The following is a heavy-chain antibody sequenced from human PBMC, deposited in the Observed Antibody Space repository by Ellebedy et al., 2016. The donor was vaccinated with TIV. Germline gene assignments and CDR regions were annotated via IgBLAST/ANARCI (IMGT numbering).Heavy chain of an antibody. CDR3: GRYSGNGWYFDL. Sequence: MPSETLSLTCAVSGGAISGVNWWTWVRQPPGKGLEWTGEIFHSGTSNYNPSLKSRVTISVDKSKNQFSLNLSSVTAADTAVYHCGRYSGNGWYFDLWGRGTLVTVSS. V-gene: IGHV4-4*02. CDR1: GGAISGVNW. CDR2: IFHSGTS. D-gene: IGHD1-26*01. J-gene: IGHJ2*01.